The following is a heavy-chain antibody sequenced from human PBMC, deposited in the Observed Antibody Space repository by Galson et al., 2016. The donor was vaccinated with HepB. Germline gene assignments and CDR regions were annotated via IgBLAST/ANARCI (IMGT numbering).Heavy chain of an antibody. V-gene: IGHV3-21*01. CDR2: ISSGSSYI. CDR1: GFTFSSYS. J-gene: IGHJ6*04. Sequence: SLRLSCAASGFTFSSYSMNGVRQAPGKGLDWVSSISSGSSYIYYADSVKGRFTISRDNAKNSLYLQMNSLRAEDTAVYYCARLILTYDFWSHYAMDVWGKGTTVTVSS. CDR3: ARLILTYDFWSHYAMDV. D-gene: IGHD3-3*01.